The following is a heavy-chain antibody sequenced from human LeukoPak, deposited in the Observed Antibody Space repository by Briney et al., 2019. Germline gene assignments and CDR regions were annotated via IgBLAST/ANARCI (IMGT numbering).Heavy chain of an antibody. D-gene: IGHD3-10*01. CDR2: IYTSGRA. V-gene: IGHV4-61*02. Sequence: SETLSLTCTVSGGSISSGNYFWSWIRQPAGKGLEWIGRIYTSGRANYNPSLKSRVTVSIDTSKNQFSLKLSSLTAADTAVYYCARDGRYYYGSGVDYWGQGTLVTVSS. CDR1: GGSISSGNYF. CDR3: ARDGRYYYGSGVDY. J-gene: IGHJ4*02.